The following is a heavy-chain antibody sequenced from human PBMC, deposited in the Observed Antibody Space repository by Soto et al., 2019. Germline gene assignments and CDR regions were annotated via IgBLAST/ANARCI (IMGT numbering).Heavy chain of an antibody. CDR1: GDTFNDYY. D-gene: IGHD5-12*01. V-gene: IGHV1-2*04. CDR3: ARESGGATATLDYYYFYMDV. CDR2: INPNGGVT. J-gene: IGHJ6*03. Sequence: QVQLVQSGAEVKRPGASVTVSCRSSGDTFNDYYIHWVGQAPGQGHEWKGWINPNGGVTKNAQKVQCWASMTRDTTIRTVYMQLSSLGSDATAVYYCARESGGATATLDYYYFYMDVWGTGTAVTVS.